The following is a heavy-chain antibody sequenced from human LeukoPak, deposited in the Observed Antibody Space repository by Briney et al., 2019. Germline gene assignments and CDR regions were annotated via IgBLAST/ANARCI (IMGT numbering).Heavy chain of an antibody. V-gene: IGHV4-39*07. CDR2: IYHSGST. CDR1: GGSISSTNYY. Sequence: SETLSLTCTVSGGSISSTNYYWDWIRQPPGKGLEWIGSIYHSGSTYYNPSLKSRVTISVDTSKNQFSLKLSSVTAADTAVYYCARDFRGYDSFNWGQGTLVTVSS. D-gene: IGHD3-22*01. J-gene: IGHJ4*02. CDR3: ARDFRGYDSFN.